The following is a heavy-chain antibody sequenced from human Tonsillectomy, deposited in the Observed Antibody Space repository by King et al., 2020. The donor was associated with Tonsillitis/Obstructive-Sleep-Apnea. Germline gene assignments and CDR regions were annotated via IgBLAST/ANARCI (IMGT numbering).Heavy chain of an antibody. J-gene: IGHJ6*04. D-gene: IGHD2-15*01. CDR3: EHINDYSASRPDA. V-gene: IGHV4-34*01. CDR1: GGSFSGYY. Sequence: VQLQQWGAGLLKPSETLSLTCAVYGGSFSGYYWSWIRQPPGKGLEWIGEINRSGSTNYNPSLKGRVTISLDTSRNQFSLTLSSVTAADTAVYYCEHINDYSASRPDAWGKGTPVTVSS. CDR2: INRSGST.